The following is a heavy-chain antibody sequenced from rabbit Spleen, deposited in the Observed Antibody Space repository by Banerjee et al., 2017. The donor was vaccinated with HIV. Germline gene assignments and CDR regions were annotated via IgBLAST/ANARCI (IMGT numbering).Heavy chain of an antibody. D-gene: IGHD4-2*01. Sequence: LVESGGDLVKPEGSLTLTCTASGFSFSSKYWICWVRQAPGKRPEWIACIVTGDDTTYYETWAKGRFTISKTSSTTVTLQMTGLTAADTATYFCARDSAGREDFNLWGQGTLVTVS. V-gene: IGHV1S45*01. CDR1: GFSFSSKYW. CDR2: IVTGDDTT. CDR3: ARDSAGREDFNL. J-gene: IGHJ4*01.